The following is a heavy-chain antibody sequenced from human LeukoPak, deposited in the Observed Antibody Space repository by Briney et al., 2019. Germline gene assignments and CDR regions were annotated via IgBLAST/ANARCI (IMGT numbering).Heavy chain of an antibody. D-gene: IGHD6-19*01. J-gene: IGHJ3*02. CDR2: ISAYNGNT. Sequence: GASVKVSCKASDYTFTNFGISWVRQAPGQGLEWMGWISAYNGNTNYAQKVQDRVTMTTDTSTSTAYMELRSLRSDDTAVYYCARAGGWAREDYKADAFDIWGQGTMVTVSS. CDR3: ARAGGWAREDYKADAFDI. CDR1: DYTFTNFG. V-gene: IGHV1-18*01.